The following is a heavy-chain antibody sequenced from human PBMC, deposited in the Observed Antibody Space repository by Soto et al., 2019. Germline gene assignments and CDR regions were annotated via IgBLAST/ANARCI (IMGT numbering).Heavy chain of an antibody. V-gene: IGHV4-31*03. CDR1: GGSISSGGYY. J-gene: IGHJ4*02. D-gene: IGHD5-18*01. CDR3: ARGGGAQPWSNFDS. CDR2: IYYTGTT. Sequence: PSETLSLACTVSGGSISSGGYYWSWIRQFPGKGLEWIGYIYYTGTTYYTPSLKSRVTISLDTSKNQFSLKLSSVTAADTSLYYCARGGGAQPWSNFDSWGQGALVTVSS.